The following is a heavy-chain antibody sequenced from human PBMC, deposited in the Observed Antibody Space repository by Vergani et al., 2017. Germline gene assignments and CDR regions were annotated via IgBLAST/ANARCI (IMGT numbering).Heavy chain of an antibody. CDR3: ARHSTVEWLVKLGWIDP. V-gene: IGHV4-39*01. D-gene: IGHD6-19*01. Sequence: QLQLQESGPGLVKPSATLSLTCSVSGASIRSSNYYWGWIRQPPGNGLEWIASIYYSGSTYYNPSLKSRVTISVDTSKNQFSLKLSSVTAADTAVYFCARHSTVEWLVKLGWIDPWGQGTLVTV. CDR2: IYYSGST. CDR1: GASIRSSNYY. J-gene: IGHJ5*02.